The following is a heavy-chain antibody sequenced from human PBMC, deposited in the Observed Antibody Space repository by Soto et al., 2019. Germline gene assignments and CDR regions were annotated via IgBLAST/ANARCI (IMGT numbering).Heavy chain of an antibody. CDR1: GGSISSSSYY. J-gene: IGHJ6*02. D-gene: IGHD2-15*01. Sequence: PSETLSLTCTVSGGSISSSSYYRGWIRQPPGKGLEWIGSIYYSGSTYYNPSLKSRVTISVDTSKNQFSLKLSSVTAADTAVYYCARRPSGCSGGSCYSEYYGMDVWGQGTTVTVSS. CDR3: ARRPSGCSGGSCYSEYYGMDV. CDR2: IYYSGST. V-gene: IGHV4-39*01.